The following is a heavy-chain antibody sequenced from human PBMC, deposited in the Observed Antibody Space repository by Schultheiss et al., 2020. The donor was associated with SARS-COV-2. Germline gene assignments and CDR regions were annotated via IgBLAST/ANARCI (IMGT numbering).Heavy chain of an antibody. V-gene: IGHV3-23*01. Sequence: GGSLRLSCAASGFTFSSYAMSWVRQAPGKGLEWVSAISGSGGSTYYADSVKGRFTISRDNSKNTLYLQMNSLRAEDTAVYYCARDYCSGESCYCFAYWGQGTLVTVAS. CDR3: ARDYCSGESCYCFAY. J-gene: IGHJ4*02. CDR1: GFTFSSYA. D-gene: IGHD2-15*01. CDR2: ISGSGGST.